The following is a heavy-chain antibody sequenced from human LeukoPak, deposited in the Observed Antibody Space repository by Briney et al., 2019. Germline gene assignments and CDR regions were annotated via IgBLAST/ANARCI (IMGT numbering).Heavy chain of an antibody. CDR2: ISAYKGNT. V-gene: IGHV1-18*01. Sequence: ASVKVSCKASGYTFASYGISWVRQAPGQGREWRGWISAYKGNTNYAQKLQGRVTMTTDTSTSTAYMELRSLRSDDTAVYYCASPSGSYPEDAFDIWGQGTMVTVSS. CDR3: ASPSGSYPEDAFDI. J-gene: IGHJ3*02. CDR1: GYTFASYG. D-gene: IGHD1-26*01.